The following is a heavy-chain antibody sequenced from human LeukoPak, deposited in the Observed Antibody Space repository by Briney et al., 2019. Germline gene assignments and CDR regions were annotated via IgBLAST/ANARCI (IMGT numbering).Heavy chain of an antibody. CDR2: IYSGGST. J-gene: IGHJ3*02. V-gene: IGHV3-53*01. CDR1: GFTVSSNY. CDR3: AREFEQQLLLLAFDI. D-gene: IGHD6-13*01. Sequence: GGSLRLSCAASGFTVSSNYMSWVRQAPGKGLEWVSGIYSGGSTYYADSVKGRFTISRDNSKNTLYLQMNSLRAEDTAVYYCAREFEQQLLLLAFDIWGQGTMVTVSS.